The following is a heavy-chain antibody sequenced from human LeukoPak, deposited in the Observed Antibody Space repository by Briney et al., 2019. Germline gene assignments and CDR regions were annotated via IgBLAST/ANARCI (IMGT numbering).Heavy chain of an antibody. V-gene: IGHV3-23*01. J-gene: IGHJ4*02. CDR3: AKGGLRGGTYNDDF. Sequence: GGTLRLSCEASGFSFSIYGMSWVRQAPGKGLEWVSGISGSGGNTYYAEALTGRFTVSRDNSKNTLYLQMNSLRAEDTALYYCAKGGLRGGTYNDDFWGQGTLVTVSS. D-gene: IGHD3-16*01. CDR2: ISGSGGNT. CDR1: GFSFSIYG.